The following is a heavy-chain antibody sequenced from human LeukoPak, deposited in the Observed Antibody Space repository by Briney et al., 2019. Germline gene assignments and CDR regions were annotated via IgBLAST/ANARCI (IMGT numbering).Heavy chain of an antibody. D-gene: IGHD3-10*01. Sequence: SETLSLTCAVYGGSFSGYYWSWIRQPPGKGLEWIGEINHSGSTNYNPSLKSRVTISVDTSKNQFSLKLSSVTAADTALYYCAREFVWFGEPHFDYWGQGTLVTVSS. CDR3: AREFVWFGEPHFDY. CDR2: INHSGST. V-gene: IGHV4-34*01. CDR1: GGSFSGYY. J-gene: IGHJ4*02.